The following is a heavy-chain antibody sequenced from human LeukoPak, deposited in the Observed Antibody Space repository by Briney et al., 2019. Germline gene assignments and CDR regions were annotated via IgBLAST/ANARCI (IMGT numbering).Heavy chain of an antibody. CDR3: VRDDSWNDGRGLDD. V-gene: IGHV3-53*01. J-gene: IGHJ4*02. D-gene: IGHD1-1*01. CDR1: GFSVSTTY. CDR2: IYGGGDT. Sequence: GGSLRLSCAASGFSVSTTYLTWVRQAPGKGLEWVSIIYGGGDTYYAGSVKVRFIISRDSSKNTLYLQMTNLRVEDTAVYYCVRDDSWNDGRGLDDWGQGTLVTVSS.